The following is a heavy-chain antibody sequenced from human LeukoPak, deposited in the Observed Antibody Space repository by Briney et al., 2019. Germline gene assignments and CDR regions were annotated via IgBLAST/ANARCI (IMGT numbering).Heavy chain of an antibody. D-gene: IGHD2-15*01. V-gene: IGHV1-2*02. CDR2: IHPNSGGT. Sequence: ASVKVSCKASGYTFTDYYMHWVRQAPGQGLEWMGWIHPNSGGTNYAQKFQGRVTMTRDTSMSTAYMELSGLRSDDTAVYYCSRDSGYCSGGSCWYFDFWGQGTLVTVSA. J-gene: IGHJ4*02. CDR1: GYTFTDYY. CDR3: SRDSGYCSGGSCWYFDF.